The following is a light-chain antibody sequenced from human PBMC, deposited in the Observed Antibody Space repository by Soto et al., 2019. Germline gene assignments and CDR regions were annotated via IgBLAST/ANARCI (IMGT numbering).Light chain of an antibody. CDR1: SSNLGSNY. CDR2: SNN. J-gene: IGLJ3*02. V-gene: IGLV1-47*02. Sequence: QSVLTQPPSASGTPGQRVTISCSGSSSNLGSNYVYWYQQLPGTAPKLLIYSNNQRPSGVPDRFSGSKSGTSASLAISGLRSEDEADYYCAAWDDSLRGWVFGGGTKLTV. CDR3: AAWDDSLRGWV.